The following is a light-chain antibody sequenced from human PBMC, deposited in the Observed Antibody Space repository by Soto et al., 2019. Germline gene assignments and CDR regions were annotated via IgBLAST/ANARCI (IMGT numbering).Light chain of an antibody. CDR2: DAS. CDR1: QSVSSW. V-gene: IGKV1-5*01. Sequence: DIQMTQSPSTLSASVGDRVTITCRASQSVSSWLAWYQQKPGKAPKLLIYDASSLESGVPSRFSGSGFGTEFTLTISSLQPHHFASCSCQHYQSYFFTFDPRTKVEIK. CDR3: QHYQSYFFT. J-gene: IGKJ3*01.